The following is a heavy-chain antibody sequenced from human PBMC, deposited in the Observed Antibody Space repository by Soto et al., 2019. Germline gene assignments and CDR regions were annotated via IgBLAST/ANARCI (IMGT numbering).Heavy chain of an antibody. J-gene: IGHJ4*02. V-gene: IGHV4-34*01. CDR2: IKHSGTT. CDR3: ARGGRLRSPFGY. D-gene: IGHD4-17*01. Sequence: PSETLSLTCAVYGGSFSDYYWTWIRQPPGKGLEWIGEIKHSGTTTHNPSLKSRVTTSVDTSKNQFSLNLASVTAADTAIYYCARGGRLRSPFGYWGQGILVTVSS. CDR1: GGSFSDYY.